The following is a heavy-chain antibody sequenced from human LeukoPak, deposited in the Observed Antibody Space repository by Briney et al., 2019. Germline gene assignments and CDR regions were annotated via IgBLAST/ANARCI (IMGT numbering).Heavy chain of an antibody. CDR3: ARGIYCSSTSCYYYFDH. CDR1: GGSISSYY. V-gene: IGHV4-59*01. D-gene: IGHD2-2*01. CDR2: IYYSGST. Sequence: SETLSLTCTASGGSISSYYWSWIRQPPGKGLEWIGYIYYSGSTNYNPSLKSRLTISVDTSKNQFSLKLSSVTAADTAVYYCARGIYCSSTSCYYYFDHWGQGTLVTVSS. J-gene: IGHJ4*02.